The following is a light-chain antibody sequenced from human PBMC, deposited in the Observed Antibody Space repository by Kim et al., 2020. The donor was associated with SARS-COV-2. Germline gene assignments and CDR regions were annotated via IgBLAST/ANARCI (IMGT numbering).Light chain of an antibody. J-gene: IGLJ3*02. V-gene: IGLV6-57*03. CDR3: QAYDNTEWV. Sequence: GKPVTISCARSSGSIASSYVQWFQQRPASAPTTVIYEDYHRPSGVPDRFSGSTDRSTNSASLTISGLKTEDEADYYCQAYDNTEWVLGGGTQLTVL. CDR2: EDY. CDR1: SGSIASSY.